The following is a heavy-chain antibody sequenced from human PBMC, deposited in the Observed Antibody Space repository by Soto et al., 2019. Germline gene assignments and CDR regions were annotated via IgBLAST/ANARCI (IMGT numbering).Heavy chain of an antibody. CDR2: ISGSGGST. V-gene: IGHV3-23*01. CDR3: AKDRCSSTSCYTKGNYYYYGMDV. J-gene: IGHJ6*02. CDR1: GFTFSSYA. D-gene: IGHD2-2*02. Sequence: AGGSLRLSCAASGFTFSSYAMSWVRQAPGKGLEWVSAISGSGGSTYYADSVKGRFTISRDNSKNTLYLQMNSLRAEDTAVYYCAKDRCSSTSCYTKGNYYYYGMDVWGQGTTVTVSS.